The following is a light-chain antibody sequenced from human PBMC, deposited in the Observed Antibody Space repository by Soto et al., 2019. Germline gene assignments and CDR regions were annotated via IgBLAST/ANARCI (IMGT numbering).Light chain of an antibody. V-gene: IGKV3-15*01. J-gene: IGKJ4*01. CDR2: HAS. CDR1: QSVSSN. Sequence: EIVMTQSPATLSVSPGERATLSCRASQSVSSNLAWYQQKPGQAPRLLIYHASTRATGIPARFSGSGSGTEFTLIISSLQSEDFAVYYCQQYNKLPLTFGGGTKVEIK. CDR3: QQYNKLPLT.